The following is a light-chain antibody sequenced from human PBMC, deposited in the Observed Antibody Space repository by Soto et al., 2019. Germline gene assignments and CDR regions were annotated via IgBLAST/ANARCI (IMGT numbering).Light chain of an antibody. CDR3: SSFTRSSTFV. CDR2: DVT. J-gene: IGLJ1*01. Sequence: QSALTQPASVSGSLGQSITISCTGTSSDIGGYNFVSWYRHHPGKAPELMIYDVTSRPSGVSNRFSGSKSGNTASLTISGLQAEDEADYYCSSFTRSSTFVFGTGTKVTVL. CDR1: SSDIGGYNF. V-gene: IGLV2-14*03.